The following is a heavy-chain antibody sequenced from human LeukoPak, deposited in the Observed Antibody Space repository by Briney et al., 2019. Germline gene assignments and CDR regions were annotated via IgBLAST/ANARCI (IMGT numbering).Heavy chain of an antibody. V-gene: IGHV3-23*01. D-gene: IGHD2-2*01. Sequence: GGSLRLSCAGSGFTFSSYPMSWVRQAPAKGLQWVSAISGGGGSAYYTDSVKGRFTISRDNSKGTLYLQMHSLRAEDTAIYYCAARPLMPPRFDYWGQGTLVTVSS. J-gene: IGHJ4*02. CDR3: AARPLMPPRFDY. CDR1: GFTFSSYP. CDR2: ISGGGGSA.